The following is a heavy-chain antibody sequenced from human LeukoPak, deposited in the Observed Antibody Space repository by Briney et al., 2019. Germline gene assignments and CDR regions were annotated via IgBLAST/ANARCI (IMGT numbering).Heavy chain of an antibody. CDR1: GFTFSNYW. D-gene: IGHD1-14*01. Sequence: PGGSLRLSCVASGFTFSNYWMSWVRQAPGKGLEWVANIKQDESEKYYVDSVKGRFTISRDNAKNSLYLQMNSLRAEDTAVYYCARGGNDGFDYWGQGTLVTVSS. CDR3: ARGGNDGFDY. J-gene: IGHJ4*02. V-gene: IGHV3-7*05. CDR2: IKQDESEK.